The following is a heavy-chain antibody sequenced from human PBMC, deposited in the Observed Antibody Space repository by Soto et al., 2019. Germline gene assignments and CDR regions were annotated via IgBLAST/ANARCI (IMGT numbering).Heavy chain of an antibody. J-gene: IGHJ2*01. CDR2: IYYSGST. V-gene: IGHV4-30-4*01. CDR3: AREKDFGYYDNWDFDL. D-gene: IGHD4-17*01. CDR1: GGSINSGAYY. Sequence: QVQLQESGPGLVKPSQTLSLTCTVSGGSINSGAYYWSWIRQPPGKGLEYIGYIYYSGSTYYNTSLTSRVTISVDSSKNQFSLRLSAVTAADTAVYFCAREKDFGYYDNWDFDLWGRGPLVTVSS.